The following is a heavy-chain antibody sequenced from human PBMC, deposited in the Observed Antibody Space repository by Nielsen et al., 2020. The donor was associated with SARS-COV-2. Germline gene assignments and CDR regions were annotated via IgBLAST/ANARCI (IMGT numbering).Heavy chain of an antibody. CDR3: AKDMGVTMIVVALDY. V-gene: IGHV3-23*01. D-gene: IGHD3-22*01. CDR1: GFTFGTYT. Sequence: GGSLRLSCAVSGFTFGTYTISWVRQPPGKGLQWVAGILGSGAATFYADSVKGRFTVSRDNSMNTVYLEMSRLRSEDTAVYYCAKDMGVTMIVVALDYWGQGALVTVSS. J-gene: IGHJ4*02. CDR2: ILGSGAAT.